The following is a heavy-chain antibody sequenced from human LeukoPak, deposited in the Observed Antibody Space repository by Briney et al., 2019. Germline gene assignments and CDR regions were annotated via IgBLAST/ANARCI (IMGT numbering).Heavy chain of an antibody. V-gene: IGHV1-8*01. J-gene: IGHJ5*02. CDR2: MNPNSGNT. CDR1: GYTFTSYD. CDR3: ARLGPHYGGNPDNWFDP. D-gene: IGHD4-23*01. Sequence: GASVKVSCKASGYTFTSYDINWVRQATGQGLEWMGWMNPNSGNTGYAQKFQGRVTMTRNTSISTAYMELSSLRSEDTAVYYCARLGPHYGGNPDNWFDPWGQGTLVTVSS.